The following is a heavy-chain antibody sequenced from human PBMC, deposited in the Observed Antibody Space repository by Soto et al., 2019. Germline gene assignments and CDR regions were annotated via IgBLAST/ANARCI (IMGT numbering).Heavy chain of an antibody. Sequence: GGSLRLSCAASGFTFSSYAMHWVRQAPGKGLEWVAVISYDGSNKYYADSVKGRFTISRDNSKNTLYLQMNSLRAEDTAVYYCARDSYWVSDYWGQGTLVTVSS. V-gene: IGHV3-30-3*01. CDR1: GFTFSSYA. CDR2: ISYDGSNK. J-gene: IGHJ4*02. D-gene: IGHD2-8*02. CDR3: ARDSYWVSDY.